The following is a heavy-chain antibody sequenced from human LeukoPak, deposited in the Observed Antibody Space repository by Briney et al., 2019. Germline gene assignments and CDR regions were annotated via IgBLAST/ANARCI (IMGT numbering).Heavy chain of an antibody. CDR2: ISGSGGST. J-gene: IGHJ4*02. D-gene: IGHD3-3*01. Sequence: GGSLRLSCAASGFTVNNNYMSWVRQAPGKGLEWVSAISGSGGSTYYADSVKGRFTISRDNSKNTLYLQMNSLRAEDTAVYYCAKGRLALRSIDYWGQGTLVTVSS. CDR3: AKGRLALRSIDY. V-gene: IGHV3-23*01. CDR1: GFTVNNNY.